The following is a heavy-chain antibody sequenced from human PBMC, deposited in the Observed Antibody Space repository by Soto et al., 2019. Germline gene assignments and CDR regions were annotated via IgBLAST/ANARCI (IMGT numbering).Heavy chain of an antibody. Sequence: EVQLLESGGSLVQPGGSLRLSCAASGFTFSTYAMSWVRQAPGKGLEWVSGVSGSGGSTYYAESVQGRFTISRDNSKNTVSLQMKNLTAEDTAVYHCAQLQDGDHLSWLFDPWGQGTLVTVSS. CDR1: GFTFSTYA. CDR2: VSGSGGST. J-gene: IGHJ5*02. D-gene: IGHD4-17*01. V-gene: IGHV3-23*01. CDR3: AQLQDGDHLSWLFDP.